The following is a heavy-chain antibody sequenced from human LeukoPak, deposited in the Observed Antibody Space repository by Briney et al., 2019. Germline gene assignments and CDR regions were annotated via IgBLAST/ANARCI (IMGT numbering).Heavy chain of an antibody. CDR1: GGSFSGYY. Sequence: SGTLSLTCAASGGSFSGYYWTWIRQSPGKGLEWVGEINYSGSTNYNPSFKSRVIISLYTSKNQFCLKLSSVSAADTAMYYCARSYQMLSLGYWGQGTLVTVSS. V-gene: IGHV4-34*01. J-gene: IGHJ4*02. D-gene: IGHD2-2*01. CDR3: ARSYQMLSLGY. CDR2: INYSGST.